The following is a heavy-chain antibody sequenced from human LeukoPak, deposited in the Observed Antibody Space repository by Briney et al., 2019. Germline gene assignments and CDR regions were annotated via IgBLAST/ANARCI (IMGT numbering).Heavy chain of an antibody. V-gene: IGHV1-2*02. J-gene: IGHJ4*02. CDR3: ASHGSLTYYYDSSGYYYPYYFDY. CDR1: GYTFTGYY. CDR2: INPNSGGT. Sequence: ASVKVSCKASGYTFTGYYMHWVRQAPGQGLEWMGWINPNSGGTNYAQKFQGRVTITSHTSISTPYMELRRLRSDDTAVYYCASHGSLTYYYDSSGYYYPYYFDYWGQGTLVTVSS. D-gene: IGHD3-22*01.